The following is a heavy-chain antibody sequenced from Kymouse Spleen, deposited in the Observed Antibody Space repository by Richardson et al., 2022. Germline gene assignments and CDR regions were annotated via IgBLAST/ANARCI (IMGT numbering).Heavy chain of an antibody. CDR3: TRHGPYYYGSGSYSLYYGMDV. Sequence: EVQLVESGGGLVQPGGSLKLSCAASGFTFSGSAMHWVRQASGKGLEWVGRIRSKANSYATAYAASVKGRFTISRDDSKNTAYLQMNSLKTEDTAVYYCTRHGPYYYGSGSYSLYYGMDVWGQGTTVTVSS. CDR2: IRSKANSYAT. D-gene: IGHD3-10*01. V-gene: IGHV3-73*02. J-gene: IGHJ6*02. CDR1: GFTFSGSA.